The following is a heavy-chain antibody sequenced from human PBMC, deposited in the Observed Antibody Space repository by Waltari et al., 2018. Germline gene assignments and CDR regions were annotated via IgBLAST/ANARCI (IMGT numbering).Heavy chain of an antibody. CDR1: GFTFSSYW. CDR2: INSDGSST. Sequence: EVQLVESGGGLVQPGGSLRLSCAASGFTFSSYWMHWVRQAPGKGLVGVSRINSDGSSTSYADSVKGRFTISRDKSKNTLYLQMNSLRAEDTAVYYCARDPSPAAPVNWFDPWGQGTLVTVSS. J-gene: IGHJ5*02. CDR3: ARDPSPAAPVNWFDP. V-gene: IGHV3-74*01. D-gene: IGHD2-2*01.